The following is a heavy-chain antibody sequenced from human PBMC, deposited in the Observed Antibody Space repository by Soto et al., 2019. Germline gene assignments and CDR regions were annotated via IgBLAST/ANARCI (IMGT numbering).Heavy chain of an antibody. D-gene: IGHD2-2*01. Sequence: PSETLSLTCSVSGGSINYNSYYWVCIGQPPGKGLEWVGGIFYTGTTYYSPSLKDRVTISVDTSKNSFSLNLTSVTAADTAVYFCARLVVVAPVANAWGQGTLVTVSS. J-gene: IGHJ5*02. CDR1: GGSINYNSYY. V-gene: IGHV4-39*02. CDR3: ARLVVVAPVANA. CDR2: IFYTGTT.